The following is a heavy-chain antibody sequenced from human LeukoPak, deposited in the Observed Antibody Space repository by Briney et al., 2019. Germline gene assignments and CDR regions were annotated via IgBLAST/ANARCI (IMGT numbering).Heavy chain of an antibody. D-gene: IGHD3-10*01. CDR1: GGSISGYY. J-gene: IGHJ6*04. CDR2: IYYNGST. CDR3: ARAPYYYGSGNNGMDV. V-gene: IGHV4-59*01. Sequence: SETLSLTCTVSGGSISGYYWSWIRQPPGKGLEWIGYIYYNGSTNYNPSLKSRVTISVDTSKNQFSLKLSSVTAADTAVYDCARAPYYYGSGNNGMDVWGKGTTVTVSS.